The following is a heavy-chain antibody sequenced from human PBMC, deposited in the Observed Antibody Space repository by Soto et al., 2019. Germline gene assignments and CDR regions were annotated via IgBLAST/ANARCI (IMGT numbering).Heavy chain of an antibody. CDR3: ARDLSGSGD. V-gene: IGHV3-30-3*01. Sequence: QVQLVESGGGVVQPGRSLRLSCAASGFAFSSYAMHWVRKAPGKGLEWVAVISYDGSNKYYADSVKGRFTISRDNSKNTLYLQMNSLRAEDTAVYYCARDLSGSGDWGQGTLVTVSS. CDR1: GFAFSSYA. J-gene: IGHJ4*02. D-gene: IGHD3-10*01. CDR2: ISYDGSNK.